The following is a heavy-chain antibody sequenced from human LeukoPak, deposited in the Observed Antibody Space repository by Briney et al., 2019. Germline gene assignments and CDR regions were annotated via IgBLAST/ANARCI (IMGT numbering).Heavy chain of an antibody. J-gene: IGHJ4*02. CDR2: IYYSGST. V-gene: IGHV4-39*02. D-gene: IGHD5-18*01. Sequence: SETLSLTCTVSGGSIGTSSYYWGWIRQPPGKGLEWIGSIYYSGSTYYNPSLKSRVTISVDTSKNQFSLKLSSVTAADTAVYYCAREVSSTAIINYWGQGTLVTVSS. CDR1: GGSIGTSSYY. CDR3: AREVSSTAIINY.